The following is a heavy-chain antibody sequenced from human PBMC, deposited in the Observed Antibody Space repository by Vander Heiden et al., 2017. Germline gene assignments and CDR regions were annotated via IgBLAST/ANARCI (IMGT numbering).Heavy chain of an antibody. Sequence: QLQLQESGPGLVKPSGTLSLTCTVHGCSISRTSYYWGWIRQPPGKGLEWIGRVFYSGNTYYNPSLKSRVTISVDTSKNQFSLKLNSVTAADTAVYYCARRVRHCSSTSCQLDYWGQGTLVSVSS. D-gene: IGHD2-2*01. CDR1: GCSISRTSYY. J-gene: IGHJ4*02. CDR3: ARRVRHCSSTSCQLDY. CDR2: VFYSGNT. V-gene: IGHV4-39*01.